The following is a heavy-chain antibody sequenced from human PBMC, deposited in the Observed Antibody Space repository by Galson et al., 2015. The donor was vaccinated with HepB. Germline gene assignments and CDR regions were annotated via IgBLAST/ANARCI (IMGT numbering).Heavy chain of an antibody. Sequence: SLRLSCAASGFTFDDYAMHWVRQAPGKGLEWVSGISWNSGNIGYADSVKGRFTISRDHAKNSLYLQMNSLRAEDTALYYCAKDDASTGYDYSDYWGQGTLVTVSS. CDR2: ISWNSGNI. D-gene: IGHD5-12*01. CDR3: AKDDASTGYDYSDY. V-gene: IGHV3-9*01. J-gene: IGHJ4*02. CDR1: GFTFDDYA.